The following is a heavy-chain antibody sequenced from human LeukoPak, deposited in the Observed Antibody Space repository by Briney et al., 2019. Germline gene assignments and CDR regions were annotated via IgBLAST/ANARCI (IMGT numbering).Heavy chain of an antibody. D-gene: IGHD2-2*01. CDR2: IYPGDSDT. CDR1: GYSFTSYW. CDR3: ARRGYCSSTSCYWFDP. J-gene: IGHJ5*02. V-gene: IGHV5-51*01. Sequence: PGESLKISCKGSGYSFTSYWIGWVRQMPGKGLEWMGIIYPGDSDTRYSPSFQGQVTISADKPISTAYLQWSSLKASDTAMYYCARRGYCSSTSCYWFDPWGQGTLVTVSS.